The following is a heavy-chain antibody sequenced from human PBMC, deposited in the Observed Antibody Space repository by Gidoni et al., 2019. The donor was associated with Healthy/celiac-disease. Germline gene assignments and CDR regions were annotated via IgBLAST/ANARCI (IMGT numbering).Heavy chain of an antibody. V-gene: IGHV3-9*01. CDR3: AKDIGEEDYGGNSRYFDY. D-gene: IGHD4-17*01. J-gene: IGHJ4*02. CDR1: GFTFDAYA. Sequence: EVQLVESGGGLVQPGRSLRLSCAASGFTFDAYAMHWVRQAPGKGLEWVSGISWNSGSIGYADSVKGRFTISRDNAKNSLYLQMNSLRAEDTALYYCAKDIGEEDYGGNSRYFDYWGQGTLVTVSS. CDR2: ISWNSGSI.